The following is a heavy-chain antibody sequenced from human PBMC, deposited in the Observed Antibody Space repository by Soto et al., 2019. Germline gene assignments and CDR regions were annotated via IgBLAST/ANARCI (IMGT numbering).Heavy chain of an antibody. J-gene: IGHJ6*02. CDR2: ISAYKGNT. D-gene: IGHD6-6*01. CDR3: ARDRHTYSRSSYYYYYGMDV. Sequence: QVQLVQSGAEVKKPGASVKVSCKASGYTFTSYGISWVRQAPGQGLEWMGWISAYKGNTNYAQKLQGRVTMTTYTSKSTAYMELRSLSSDDTAVYYCARDRHTYSRSSYYYYYGMDVWGQGTTVTVSS. V-gene: IGHV1-18*01. CDR1: GYTFTSYG.